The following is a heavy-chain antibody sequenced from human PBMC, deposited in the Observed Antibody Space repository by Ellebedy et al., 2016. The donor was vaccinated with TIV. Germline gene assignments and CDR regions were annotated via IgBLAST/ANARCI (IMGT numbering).Heavy chain of an antibody. V-gene: IGHV3-11*01. CDR2: ISSSGSTI. CDR3: AREGDTAMVHGMDV. CDR1: GFTFSDYY. D-gene: IGHD5-18*01. J-gene: IGHJ6*02. Sequence: PGGSLRLSCAASGFTFSDYYMSWIRQAPGKGLEWVSYISSSGSTIYYADSVKGRFTISRDNAKNSLYLQMNSLGAEDTAVYYCAREGDTAMVHGMDVWGQGTTVTVSS.